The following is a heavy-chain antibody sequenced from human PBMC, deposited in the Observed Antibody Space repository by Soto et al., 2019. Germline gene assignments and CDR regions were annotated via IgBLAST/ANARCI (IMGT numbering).Heavy chain of an antibody. J-gene: IGHJ4*02. CDR2: IGKDGNAK. Sequence: QVQLVESGGGVVQPGRSLRLSCAASGFSFSHYGMNWVRQAPGRGLEWVAVIGKDGNAKFYADSVKGRFTVSRDNSRDTLDLQMNSLRADDTAVYYCAREYSWNYHYFDYWGQGILVAVSS. CDR1: GFSFSHYG. D-gene: IGHD1-7*01. CDR3: AREYSWNYHYFDY. V-gene: IGHV3-30*03.